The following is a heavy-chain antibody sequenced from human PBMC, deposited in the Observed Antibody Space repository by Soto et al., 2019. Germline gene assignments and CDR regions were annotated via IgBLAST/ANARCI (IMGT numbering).Heavy chain of an antibody. CDR2: IIPFIGTA. CDR1: CGSFSSYA. V-gene: IGHV1-69*11. D-gene: IGHD4-4*01. Sequence: ASVKVSCKTSCGSFSSYAISWVPEAPGQGLDWMGRIIPFIGTANYAQKFQGRVTITADESTSTAYMELTSLRSEDTAVYYCARVVMTTVPASYYYGMDVWGQGTTVTSP. CDR3: ARVVMTTVPASYYYGMDV. J-gene: IGHJ6*02.